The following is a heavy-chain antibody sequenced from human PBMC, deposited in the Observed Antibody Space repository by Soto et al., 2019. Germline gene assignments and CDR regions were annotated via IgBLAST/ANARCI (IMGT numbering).Heavy chain of an antibody. J-gene: IGHJ6*02. CDR3: ARAYSSNYYYGMDV. CDR2: IYYSGST. V-gene: IGHV4-59*06. CDR1: GGSISSYY. Sequence: PSETLSLTCTVSGGSISSYYWSWIRQHPGKGLEWIGYIYYSGSTYYTPSLKSRVTISVDTSKNQFSLKLSSVTAADTAVYYCARAYSSNYYYGMDVWGQGTTVTVSS. D-gene: IGHD6-13*01.